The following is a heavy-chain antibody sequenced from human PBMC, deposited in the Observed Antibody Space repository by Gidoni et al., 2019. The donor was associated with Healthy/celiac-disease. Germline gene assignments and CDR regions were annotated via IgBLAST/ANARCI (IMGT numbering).Heavy chain of an antibody. CDR1: GFTFSDHY. CDR3: ARGRIVGATTINDY. V-gene: IGHV3-72*01. Sequence: EVQLVESGGGLVQPGGSLRLSCAASGFTFSDHYMDWVRQAPGKGLEWVGSTRNKANSYTTEYAASVKGRFTISRDDSKNSLYLQMNSLKTEDTAVYYCARGRIVGATTINDYWGQGTLVTVSS. CDR2: TRNKANSYTT. D-gene: IGHD1-26*01. J-gene: IGHJ4*02.